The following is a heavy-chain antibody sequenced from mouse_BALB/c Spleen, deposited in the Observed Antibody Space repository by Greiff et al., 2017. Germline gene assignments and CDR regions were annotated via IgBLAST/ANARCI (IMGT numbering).Heavy chain of an antibody. CDR2: ISSGGSYT. V-gene: IGHV5-6-4*01. CDR3: TRSDYYAMDY. CDR1: GFTFSSYT. J-gene: IGHJ4*01. Sequence: EVQLVESGGGLVKPGGSLKLSCAASGFTFSSYTMSWVRQTPEKRLEWVATISSGGSYTYYPDSVKGRFTISRDNAKNTLYLQMSSLKSEDTAMYYCTRSDYYAMDYWGQGTSVTVSS.